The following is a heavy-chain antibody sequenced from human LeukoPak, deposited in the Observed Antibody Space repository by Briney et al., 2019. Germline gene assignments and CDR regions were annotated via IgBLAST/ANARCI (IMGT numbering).Heavy chain of an antibody. V-gene: IGHV4-38-2*02. J-gene: IGHJ4*02. Sequence: SETLSLTCAVSGYSISSGYYWGWIRQPPGKGLEWMGSMYHSGSTSYNPSLKSRVTISVDTSKNQLSLKLSSVTAADTAVYYCARDRCSSTSCYYGVDYWGQGTLVTVSS. CDR3: ARDRCSSTSCYYGVDY. CDR2: MYHSGST. CDR1: GYSISSGYY. D-gene: IGHD2-2*01.